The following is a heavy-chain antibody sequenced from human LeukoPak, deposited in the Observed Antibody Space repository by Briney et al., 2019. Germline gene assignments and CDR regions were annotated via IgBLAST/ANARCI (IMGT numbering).Heavy chain of an antibody. J-gene: IGHJ3*02. CDR1: GYTLTELS. D-gene: IGHD3-22*01. Sequence: RASVKVSCKVSGYTLTELSMHWVRQAPGKGLEWMGGFDPEDGETIYAQKFQGRVTMTEDTSTDTAYMELSSLRSEDTAVYYCATAMIVGGGAFDIWGQGTMVTVSS. CDR3: ATAMIVGGGAFDI. V-gene: IGHV1-24*01. CDR2: FDPEDGET.